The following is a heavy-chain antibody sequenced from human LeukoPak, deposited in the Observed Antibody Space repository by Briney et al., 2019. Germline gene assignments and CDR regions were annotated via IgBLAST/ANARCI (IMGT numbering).Heavy chain of an antibody. CDR1: GYTFTSYG. CDR2: ISAYNGNT. CDR3: ARGYYDILTGYYSHAFDI. D-gene: IGHD3-9*01. J-gene: IGHJ3*02. Sequence: ASVKVSCKASGYTFTSYGISWVRQAPGQGLEWMGWISAYNGNTNYAQKLQGGVTMTTDTSTSTAYMELRSLRSDDTAVYYCARGYYDILTGYYSHAFDIWGQGTMVTVSS. V-gene: IGHV1-18*04.